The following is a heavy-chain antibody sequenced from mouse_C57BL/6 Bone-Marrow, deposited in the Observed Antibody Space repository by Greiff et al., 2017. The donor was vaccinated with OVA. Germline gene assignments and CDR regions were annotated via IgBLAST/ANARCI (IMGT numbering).Heavy chain of an antibody. CDR3: SLWLRRGLEAMDY. Sequence: EVKLEESGGGLVQPGESLKLSCESNEYEFPSHDMSWVRKTPEKRLELVAAINSDGGSTYYPDTMERRFIISRDNTKKTLYLQMSSLRSEDTALYYGSLWLRRGLEAMDYWGQGTSVTVSS. CDR2: INSDGGST. D-gene: IGHD2-2*01. V-gene: IGHV5-2*03. J-gene: IGHJ4*01. CDR1: EYEFPSHD.